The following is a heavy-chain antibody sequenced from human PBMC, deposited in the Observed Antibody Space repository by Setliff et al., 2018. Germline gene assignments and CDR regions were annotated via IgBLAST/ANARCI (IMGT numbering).Heavy chain of an antibody. J-gene: IGHJ4*02. CDR1: GFSITTSGVA. Sequence: GSGPTLVNPSETLTLTCTFSGFSITTSGVAVGWIRQPPGKALEWLARIDWDDDKYYSTSLKTRLTISKDTSKNQVVLTMTNMDPVDTATYYCARTRGYSYGFDYWGQGTLVTVSS. CDR2: IDWDDDK. V-gene: IGHV2-70*11. D-gene: IGHD5-18*01. CDR3: ARTRGYSYGFDY.